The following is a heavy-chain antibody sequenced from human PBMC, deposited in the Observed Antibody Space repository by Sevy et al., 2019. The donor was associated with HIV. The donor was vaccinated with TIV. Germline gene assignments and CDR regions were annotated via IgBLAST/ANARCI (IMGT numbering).Heavy chain of an antibody. CDR2: ISATGGST. Sequence: GGSLRLSCAASGFTLTSYTMNWVRQAPGKGLEWVASISATGGSTYYAYSVKGRFTISRDVSKGTLFLQMNSLTAEDTAIFYCAKTLQKLPFHPHYFDYWGQGTLVTVSS. CDR1: GFTLTSYT. CDR3: AKTLQKLPFHPHYFDY. D-gene: IGHD2-21*02. V-gene: IGHV3-23*01. J-gene: IGHJ4*02.